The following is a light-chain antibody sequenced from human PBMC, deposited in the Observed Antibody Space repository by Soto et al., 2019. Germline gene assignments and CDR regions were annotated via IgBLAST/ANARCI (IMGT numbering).Light chain of an antibody. CDR1: SSNIGINY. CDR2: DNN. CDR3: AGWDDSLSGPV. J-gene: IGLJ2*01. V-gene: IGLV1-47*01. Sequence: QSVLTQPPSASGTPGQRVTISCSGSSSNIGINYVYWYQQLPGTAPKLLIYDNNQRPSGVPDRFSVSKSGTSASLAISGLRSEDEADYYCAGWDDSLSGPVIGGGTKLTVL.